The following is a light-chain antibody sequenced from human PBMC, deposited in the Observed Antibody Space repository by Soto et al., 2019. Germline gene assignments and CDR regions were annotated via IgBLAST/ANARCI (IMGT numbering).Light chain of an antibody. J-gene: IGKJ1*01. CDR3: HQYENWPKT. Sequence: EIVMTQSPPALSVSPGERATLSCRASQSITTNVAWFQQKPGQAPSLLIFRASVRASGVPARFSGSGSGTEFTLTINGLQSEDFAVYFCHQYENWPKTFGQGTKVDIK. V-gene: IGKV3-15*01. CDR1: QSITTN. CDR2: RAS.